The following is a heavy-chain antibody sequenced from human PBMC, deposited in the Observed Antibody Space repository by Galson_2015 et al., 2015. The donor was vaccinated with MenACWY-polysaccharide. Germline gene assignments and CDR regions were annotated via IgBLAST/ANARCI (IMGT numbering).Heavy chain of an antibody. CDR2: ISYDGSNK. V-gene: IGHV3-30*18. Sequence: SLRLSCAASGFTFSSHGMHWVRQAPGKGLEWVAVISYDGSNKYYADSVKGRFTISRDNSKNTLYLQMNSLRAEDTAVYYCAKGEQGDIVVVPAAISYYYYGMDVWGQGTTVTVSS. CDR1: GFTFSSHG. CDR3: AKGEQGDIVVVPAAISYYYYGMDV. J-gene: IGHJ6*02. D-gene: IGHD2-2*01.